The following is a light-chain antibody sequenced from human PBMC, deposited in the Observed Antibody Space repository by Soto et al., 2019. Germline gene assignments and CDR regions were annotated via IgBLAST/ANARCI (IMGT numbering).Light chain of an antibody. Sequence: EIVLTQSPATLSLSPGERATLSCRASQSLSTYLAWYQQKPGQAPRLLIFDASNRATDIPARFSGSGSGSDFTLTISSLEPEEFAVYYCQQRGTGPQTFGQGTRVEIK. CDR3: QQRGTGPQT. CDR2: DAS. CDR1: QSLSTY. V-gene: IGKV3-11*01. J-gene: IGKJ1*01.